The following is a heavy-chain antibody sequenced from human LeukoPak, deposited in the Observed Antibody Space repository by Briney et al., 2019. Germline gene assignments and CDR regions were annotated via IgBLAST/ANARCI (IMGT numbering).Heavy chain of an antibody. Sequence: SETLSLTCTVSGGSINSADYYWSWIRQPPGKGLAWIGYGYYSGRTYYNPSLKSRLTISVDTSKNHFSLNLSSVTAADTAVYFCARDVRRRGASNYFDNWGQGTLVTVSS. CDR1: GGSINSADYY. CDR2: GYYSGRT. D-gene: IGHD2-2*01. J-gene: IGHJ4*02. CDR3: ARDVRRRGASNYFDN. V-gene: IGHV4-30-4*01.